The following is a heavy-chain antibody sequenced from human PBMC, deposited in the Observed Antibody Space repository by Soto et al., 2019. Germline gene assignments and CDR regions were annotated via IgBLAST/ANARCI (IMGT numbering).Heavy chain of an antibody. CDR1: GGSISSNSYY. J-gene: IGHJ5*02. CDR2: AYDDGNS. CDR3: ARHNVDGSGWYNWFDP. V-gene: IGHV4-61*05. D-gene: IGHD6-19*01. Sequence: PSETLSLTCTVSGGSISSNSYYWGWIRQTPGKGLEWIGFAYDDGNSDYNPSLRSRLTISVDTSKNQFSLNLRSVTAADTAIYYCARHNVDGSGWYNWFDPWGQGTLVTVSS.